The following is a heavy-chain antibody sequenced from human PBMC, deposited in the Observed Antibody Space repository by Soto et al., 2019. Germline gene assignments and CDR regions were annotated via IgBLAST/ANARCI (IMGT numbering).Heavy chain of an antibody. CDR1: GGSISNYY. Sequence: SETLSLTCTVSGGSISNYYWSWIRQPPGKGLEWIGYVYYSGNTNYNPSLESRVTISVDTSRNRFSLNLTSATAADTAVYYCARKGAAASYAHYYMDVWGRGTAVTVS. J-gene: IGHJ6*03. CDR3: ARKGAAASYAHYYMDV. CDR2: VYYSGNT. D-gene: IGHD6-13*01. V-gene: IGHV4-59*01.